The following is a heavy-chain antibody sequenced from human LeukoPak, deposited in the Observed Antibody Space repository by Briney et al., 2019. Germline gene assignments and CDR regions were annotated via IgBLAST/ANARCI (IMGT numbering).Heavy chain of an antibody. Sequence: PGGSLRLSCAASGFTFSEYGMHSVRQAPGKGLGWVSYISFSSGTIYSADSLQGRFTTSRDNAQNSLYLQMNSLRVEDTAVYYCARPTGKWSDYMNVWGKGTTVTVSS. CDR3: ARPTGKWSDYMNV. CDR1: GFTFSEYG. CDR2: ISFSSGTI. D-gene: IGHD2-8*01. V-gene: IGHV3-48*04. J-gene: IGHJ6*03.